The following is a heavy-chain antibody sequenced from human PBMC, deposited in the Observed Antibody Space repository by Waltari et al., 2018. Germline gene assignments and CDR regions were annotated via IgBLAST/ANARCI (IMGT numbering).Heavy chain of an antibody. J-gene: IGHJ5*02. CDR1: GGSISSYY. Sequence: QVQLQESGPGLVKPSETLSLTCTVSGGSISSYYWSWIRQPPGKGLEWIGYIYYSGSTNYNPSLKSRVTISVDTSKNQFSLKLSSVTAADTAVYYCARGDFWSGYYLTWGQGTLVTVSS. CDR2: IYYSGST. D-gene: IGHD3-3*01. V-gene: IGHV4-59*01. CDR3: ARGDFWSGYYLT.